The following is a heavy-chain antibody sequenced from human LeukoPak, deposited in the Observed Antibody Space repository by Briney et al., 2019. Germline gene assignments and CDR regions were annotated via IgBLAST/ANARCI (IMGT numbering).Heavy chain of an antibody. Sequence: ASVKVSCKASGYTFTGYYMHWVRQAPGQGLEWMGWISAYNGNTNYAQKLQGRVTMTTDTSTSTAYMELRSLRSDDTAVYYCAREIRVRGVIRENYYYYYMDVWGKGTTVTVCS. J-gene: IGHJ6*03. CDR3: AREIRVRGVIRENYYYYYMDV. CDR1: GYTFTGYY. D-gene: IGHD3-10*01. CDR2: ISAYNGNT. V-gene: IGHV1-18*04.